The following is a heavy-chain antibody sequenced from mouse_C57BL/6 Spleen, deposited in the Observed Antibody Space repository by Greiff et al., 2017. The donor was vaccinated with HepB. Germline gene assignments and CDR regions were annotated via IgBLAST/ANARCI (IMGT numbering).Heavy chain of an antibody. V-gene: IGHV1-55*01. J-gene: IGHJ2*01. Sequence: QVQLQQPGAELVKPGASVKMSCKASGYTFTSYWITWVKQRPGQGLEWIGDIYPGSGSTNYNEKFKSKATLTVDTSSSTAYMQLSSLTSEDSAVYYGARRERGYDYDYDDYWGQGTTLTVSS. CDR3: ARRERGYDYDYDDY. CDR1: GYTFTSYW. D-gene: IGHD2-4*01. CDR2: IYPGSGST.